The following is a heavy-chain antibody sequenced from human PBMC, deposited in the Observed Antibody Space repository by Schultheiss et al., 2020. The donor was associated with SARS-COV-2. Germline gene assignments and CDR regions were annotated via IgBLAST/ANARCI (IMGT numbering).Heavy chain of an antibody. J-gene: IGHJ5*02. CDR2: MYYTGST. V-gene: IGHV4-59*08. Sequence: SETLSLTCTVSGASISSFYWSWIRQPPGKGLQWIGNMYYTGSTTYNPSLKSRVTMSIDTSRNQFSLKLRSVTAADTAVYYCVRLPRSSSWYLGKGWFDLWGQGTLVTVSS. CDR3: VRLPRSSSWYLGKGWFDL. D-gene: IGHD6-13*01. CDR1: GASISSFY.